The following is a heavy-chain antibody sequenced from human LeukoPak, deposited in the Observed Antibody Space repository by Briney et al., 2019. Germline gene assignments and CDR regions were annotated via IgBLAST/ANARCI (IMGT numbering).Heavy chain of an antibody. Sequence: GGSLRLSCAASGFTFSDHYMSWIRQAPGKGLEWVSYITSDSTIYYTDSVKGRFTISRDNAKNSLYLQMNSLRAEDTAVYYCARAPPIAVASFFATPYYYYGMDVWGQGTTVTVSS. CDR1: GFTFSDHY. D-gene: IGHD6-19*01. CDR3: ARAPPIAVASFFATPYYYYGMDV. J-gene: IGHJ6*02. V-gene: IGHV3-11*01. CDR2: ITSDSTI.